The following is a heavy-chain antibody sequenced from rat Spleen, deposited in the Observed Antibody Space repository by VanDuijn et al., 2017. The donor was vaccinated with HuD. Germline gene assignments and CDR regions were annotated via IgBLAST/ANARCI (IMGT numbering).Heavy chain of an antibody. J-gene: IGHJ2*01. Sequence: EVQLLESDGGLVQPGRSLKISCVASGFTFSDYGVAWVRQAPTKGLEWVATISYGDSSGHSSTYYRDSVKGRFTISRDNAKSTLSLQMDSLRSEDTATYYCARRHYGYTDYFDYWGQGVMVTVSS. D-gene: IGHD1-9*01. CDR3: ARRHYGYTDYFDY. CDR2: ISYGDSSGHSST. V-gene: IGHV5-29*01. CDR1: GFTFSDYG.